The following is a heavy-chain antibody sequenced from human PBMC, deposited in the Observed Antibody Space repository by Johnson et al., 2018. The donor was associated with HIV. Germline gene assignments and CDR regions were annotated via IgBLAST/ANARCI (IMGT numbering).Heavy chain of an antibody. J-gene: IGHJ3*01. D-gene: IGHD2-15*01. CDR3: ARERGISGGFDF. CDR2: IYTGSDST. CDR1: GYSVTGYN. Sequence: VQLVESGGGVVQPGGSLRLSCAVSGYSVTGYNMNWVRQAPVKGLEWVSVIYTGSDSTSYTDSVKDRFTISRDNSKNTLYLQMNSLRVEDTAVYYCARERGISGGFDFWGQGTRVSVSS. V-gene: IGHV3-66*01.